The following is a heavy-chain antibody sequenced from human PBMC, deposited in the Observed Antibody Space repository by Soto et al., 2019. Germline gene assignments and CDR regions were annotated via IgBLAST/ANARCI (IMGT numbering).Heavy chain of an antibody. Sequence: PGGSLRLSCAASGFTFSSYGMHWVRQAPGKGLEWVAVIWYDGSNKYYADSVKGRFTISRDNSKNTLYLQMNSLRAEDTAVYYCARVPPLRFLEWLFHSYYYYGMDVWGQGTTVTVSS. J-gene: IGHJ6*02. D-gene: IGHD3-3*01. V-gene: IGHV3-33*01. CDR2: IWYDGSNK. CDR1: GFTFSSYG. CDR3: ARVPPLRFLEWLFHSYYYYGMDV.